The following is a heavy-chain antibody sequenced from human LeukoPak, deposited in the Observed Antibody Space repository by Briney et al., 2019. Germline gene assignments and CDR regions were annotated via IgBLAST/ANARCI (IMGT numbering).Heavy chain of an antibody. CDR1: GFTFTNYW. J-gene: IGHJ5*01. Sequence: GGSLRLSCAASGFTFTNYWMTWVRQAPGKGLEWVANIKEDGSEKNYVDSVKGRFTISRDNTQNSLHLQLNTLRAEDTAVYYCARGGGTFGSWGQGTLVTVSS. CDR3: ARGGGTFGS. CDR2: IKEDGSEK. D-gene: IGHD3-16*01. V-gene: IGHV3-7*01.